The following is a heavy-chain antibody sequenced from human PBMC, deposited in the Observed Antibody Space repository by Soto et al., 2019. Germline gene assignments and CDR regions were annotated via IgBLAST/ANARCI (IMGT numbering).Heavy chain of an antibody. CDR2: VFGNGAGTP. V-gene: IGHV4-4*07. J-gene: IGHJ4*02. CDR1: GGSFTGDY. Sequence: SETLSLTCSVSGGSFTGDYWSWIRQPAGKGLQWIGRVFGNGAGTPIYNSLLRSRARMSADPSKRQFSLTLTSVTAADTAVYYCARDLPPYGGRRSPPTGAFEDWGQGIMVTVSS. CDR3: ARDLPPYGGRRSPPTGAFED. D-gene: IGHD2-15*01.